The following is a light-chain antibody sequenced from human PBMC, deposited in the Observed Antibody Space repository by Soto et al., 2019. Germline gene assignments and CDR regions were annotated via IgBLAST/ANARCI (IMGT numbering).Light chain of an antibody. V-gene: IGKV3-20*01. CDR1: RFVSNYY. Sequence: DIVLTQSPGTLSLSPGDRATLSCRTSRFVSNYYVAWYQQRPGQAPRLLIYAASSRATDIPDRFSGSGSGTDFTLTNSRLEPEDFAVYYCQHYADSPPVFTFGPGTKVEI. CDR3: QHYADSPPVFT. J-gene: IGKJ3*01. CDR2: AAS.